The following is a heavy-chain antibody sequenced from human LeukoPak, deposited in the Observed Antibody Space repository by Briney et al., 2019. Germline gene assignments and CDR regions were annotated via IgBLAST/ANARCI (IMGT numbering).Heavy chain of an antibody. CDR3: ARDLFGSGSDIDY. J-gene: IGHJ4*02. Sequence: GGSLRLSCAASGFTFSDYWMTWVRQAPGKGLEWVANIKPDGSQKLYADSVRGRFTISRDNAKNSLFLQLNSLRVDDTAVYYCARDLFGSGSDIDYWGQGTLVTVSS. CDR1: GFTFSDYW. CDR2: IKPDGSQK. D-gene: IGHD3-3*01. V-gene: IGHV3-7*01.